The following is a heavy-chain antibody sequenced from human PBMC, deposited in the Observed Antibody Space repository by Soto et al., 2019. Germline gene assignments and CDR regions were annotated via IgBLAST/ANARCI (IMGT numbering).Heavy chain of an antibody. CDR1: GFTFSSSF. D-gene: IGHD3-10*01. V-gene: IGHV3-74*01. J-gene: IGHJ4*02. Sequence: EVQLVESGGGSVQPGGSLRLSCAASGFTFSSSFMYWVRQAPGKGLVWVSRIDNDGGTTNYADSVKGRFTISRDNAKNTLYLQMNRLRAEETAVYFCTRGYYGPDYWGQGTLVTVSS. CDR3: TRGYYGPDY. CDR2: IDNDGGTT.